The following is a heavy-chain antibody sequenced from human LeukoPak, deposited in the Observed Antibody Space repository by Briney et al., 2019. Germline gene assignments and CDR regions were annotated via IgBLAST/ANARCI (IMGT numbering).Heavy chain of an antibody. CDR3: ARDYYDSSGYYRPFDP. V-gene: IGHV3-66*01. D-gene: IGHD3-22*01. CDR2: IYSGGST. J-gene: IGHJ5*02. CDR1: GFTVSSNY. Sequence: GGSLRLSCAASGFTVSSNYMSWVRQAPGKGLEWVSVIYSGGSTYYADSVKGRFTISRDNSKNTLYLQMNSLRAEDTAVYYCARDYYDSSGYYRPFDPWGQGTLVTVSS.